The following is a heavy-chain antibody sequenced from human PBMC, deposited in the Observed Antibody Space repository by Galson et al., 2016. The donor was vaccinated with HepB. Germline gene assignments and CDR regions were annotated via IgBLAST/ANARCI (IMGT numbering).Heavy chain of an antibody. CDR1: GFTFSGSA. V-gene: IGHV3-73*01. J-gene: IGHJ4*02. CDR3: TRHRKGETSDYYRDY. CDR2: IRSKANSYAT. Sequence: SLRLSCAASGFTFSGSAMHWVRQASGKGLEWVGRIRSKANSYATAYAASVKGRFTISRDDSKNTAYLQMNSLKTEDTAVYYCTRHRKGETSDYYRDYWGQGTLVTVSS. D-gene: IGHD3-22*01.